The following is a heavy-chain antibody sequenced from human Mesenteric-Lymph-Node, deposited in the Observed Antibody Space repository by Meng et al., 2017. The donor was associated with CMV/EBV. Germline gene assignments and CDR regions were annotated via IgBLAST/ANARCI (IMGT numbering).Heavy chain of an antibody. CDR3: TTDPRWEHHGDY. CDR1: GFTFSSYA. V-gene: IGHV3-23*01. Sequence: GESLKISCAASGFTFSSYAMTWVRQVPGKGLEWVSAISGSGGNTYYADSVKGRFTISRDNSGNTLYLQMNSLKTEDTAVYYCTTDPRWEHHGDYWGQGTLVTVSS. CDR2: ISGSGGNT. D-gene: IGHD1-26*01. J-gene: IGHJ4*02.